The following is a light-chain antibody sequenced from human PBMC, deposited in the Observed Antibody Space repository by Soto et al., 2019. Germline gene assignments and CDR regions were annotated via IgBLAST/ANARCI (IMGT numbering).Light chain of an antibody. CDR1: SSDVGSYNY. CDR2: DVN. J-gene: IGLJ2*01. CDR3: NSYTRSSTLV. V-gene: IGLV2-14*01. Sequence: QSALTQPASVSGSPGQSITISCTGTSSDVGSYNYVSWYQQDPGKAPKLMIYDVNNRPSGVSNRFSGSKSGNTASLTISGLQAEDETDYYCNSYTRSSTLVFGGGTKLTVL.